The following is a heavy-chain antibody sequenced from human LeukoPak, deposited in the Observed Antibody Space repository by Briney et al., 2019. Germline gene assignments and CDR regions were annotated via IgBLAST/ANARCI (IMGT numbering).Heavy chain of an antibody. CDR3: ARVPAALYYFDY. J-gene: IGHJ4*02. Sequence: PSETLSLTCTVSGGSIDTYYWNWIRQPPGKGLEWIGYVFHTGSTNYNPSLKSQVTISVDTSKNQFSLKLSSVTAADTAVYYCARVPAALYYFDYWGQGTLVTVSS. CDR2: VFHTGST. D-gene: IGHD2-15*01. CDR1: GGSIDTYY. V-gene: IGHV4-59*01.